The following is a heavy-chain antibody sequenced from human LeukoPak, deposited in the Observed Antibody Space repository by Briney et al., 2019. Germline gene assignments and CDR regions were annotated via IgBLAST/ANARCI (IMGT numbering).Heavy chain of an antibody. V-gene: IGHV5-51*01. CDR3: ARHQYYCDSSGLNWFDP. Sequence: GESLKISCKGSGYSFTSYWIGWVRQMPGKGLEWMGIIYPGDSDTRYSPSFQGQVTISADKSISTAYLQWSSLKASDTAMYYCARHQYYCDSSGLNWFDPWGQGTLVTVSS. D-gene: IGHD3-22*01. J-gene: IGHJ5*02. CDR1: GYSFTSYW. CDR2: IYPGDSDT.